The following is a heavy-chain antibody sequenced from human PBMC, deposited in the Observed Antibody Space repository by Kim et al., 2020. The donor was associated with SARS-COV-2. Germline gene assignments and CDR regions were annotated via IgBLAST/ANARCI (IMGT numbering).Heavy chain of an antibody. J-gene: IGHJ3*02. CDR2: TYYSGST. V-gene: IGHV4-39*01. D-gene: IGHD2-21*01. CDR1: GGSISTSYYY. Sequence: SETLSLTCTVSGGSISTSYYYWGWIRQPPGKGLEWIGSTYYSGSTFYNPSLQSRVTISVDTSKNHFSLKLTSVTAADTAVYFCARQGSATYSFYAAFDIWGQGTMVTVSS. CDR3: ARQGSATYSFYAAFDI.